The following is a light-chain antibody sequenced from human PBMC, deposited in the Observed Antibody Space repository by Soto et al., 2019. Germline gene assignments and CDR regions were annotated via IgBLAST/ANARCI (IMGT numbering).Light chain of an antibody. CDR1: SSDVGGYNY. Sequence: HSVLTQPASVSGSPGQSITISCTGTSSDVGGYNYVSWYQQHPGKAPKLMIYEVSNRPSGVSNRFSGSKSGNTASLTISGLQAEDEADYYCSSYTSSSFWVFGGGTKLTVL. CDR3: SSYTSSSFWV. V-gene: IGLV2-14*01. CDR2: EVS. J-gene: IGLJ3*02.